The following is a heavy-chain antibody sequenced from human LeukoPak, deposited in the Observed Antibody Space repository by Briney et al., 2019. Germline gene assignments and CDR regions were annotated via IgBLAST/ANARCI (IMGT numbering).Heavy chain of an antibody. CDR1: GGSFSGYY. J-gene: IGHJ4*02. D-gene: IGHD1-26*01. CDR3: ATRTPVGAPILY. V-gene: IGHV4-34*01. Sequence: SETLSLTCAVYGGSFSGYYWSWIRQPPGKGLEWIGEINHSGSTNYNPSLKSRVTISVDTSKNQFSLKLSSVTAADTAVYYCATRTPVGAPILYWGQGTLVTVSS. CDR2: INHSGST.